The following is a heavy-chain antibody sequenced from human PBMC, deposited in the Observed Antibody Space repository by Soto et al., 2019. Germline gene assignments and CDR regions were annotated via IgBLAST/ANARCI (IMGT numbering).Heavy chain of an antibody. CDR3: ARAGRHSSSREIDY. CDR2: IYSGGST. J-gene: IGHJ4*02. D-gene: IGHD6-6*01. Sequence: GALRLSCAASGFTVSSNYMSWVRQAPGKGLEWVSVIYSGGSTYYADSVKGRFTISRHNSKNTLYLQMNSLRAEDTAVYYCARAGRHSSSREIDYWGQGPLVTVSS. CDR1: GFTVSSNY. V-gene: IGHV3-53*04.